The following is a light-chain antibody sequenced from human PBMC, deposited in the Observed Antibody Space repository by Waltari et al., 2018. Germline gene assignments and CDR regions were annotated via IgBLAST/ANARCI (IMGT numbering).Light chain of an antibody. Sequence: SYELTPPPSVSVSPGQTARITCSGQELPRKYAYWFQQKSGQAPRLVINEDTKRPSGIPARFSGSSSGTVATLTITGAQVDDEADYYCYSSDTTGLRVFGGGTTVVVL. CDR3: YSSDTTGLRV. J-gene: IGLJ1*01. CDR1: ELPRKY. V-gene: IGLV3-10*01. CDR2: EDT.